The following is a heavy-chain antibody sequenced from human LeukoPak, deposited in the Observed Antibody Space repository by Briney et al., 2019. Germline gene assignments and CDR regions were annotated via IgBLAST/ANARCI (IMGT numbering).Heavy chain of an antibody. D-gene: IGHD2-2*01. Sequence: GGSLRLSCAASGFTFSSYAMHWVRQAPGKGLEYVSAISSNGGSTYYANSVKGRFTISRDNSKNTLYLQMGSLRAEDMAVYYCARDRPDLKYCSSTSCYAGDYGMDVWGQGTTVTVSS. V-gene: IGHV3-64*01. CDR1: GFTFSSYA. CDR2: ISSNGGST. CDR3: ARDRPDLKYCSSTSCYAGDYGMDV. J-gene: IGHJ6*02.